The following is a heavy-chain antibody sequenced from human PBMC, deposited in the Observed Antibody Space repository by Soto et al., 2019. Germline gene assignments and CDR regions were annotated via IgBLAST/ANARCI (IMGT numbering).Heavy chain of an antibody. J-gene: IGHJ6*02. CDR2: IIPIFDAR. Sequence: SVKVSCKASGDTFSSHALSWVRQAPGQGLEWMGGIIPIFDARTYAQKFQGRVTISADKSTKTGYMELSRLRSGDTAVYYCARDYESGYSYGREWDYGMDVWGQGTTGTVS. CDR3: ARDYESGYSYGREWDYGMDV. CDR1: GDTFSSHA. V-gene: IGHV1-69*06. D-gene: IGHD5-18*01.